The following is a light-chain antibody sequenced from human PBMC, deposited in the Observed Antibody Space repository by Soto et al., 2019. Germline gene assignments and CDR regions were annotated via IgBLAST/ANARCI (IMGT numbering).Light chain of an antibody. Sequence: PGERATLSCRASQSVRSNCLAWYQHKHGQAPRLLIYGTSSRATDIPDRFTGSGSGTDLTINISRLEPEDGAVYSCQQYGRPPQTFGQGTKVDIK. V-gene: IGKV3-20*01. CDR2: GTS. J-gene: IGKJ1*01. CDR3: QQYGRPPQT. CDR1: QSVRSNC.